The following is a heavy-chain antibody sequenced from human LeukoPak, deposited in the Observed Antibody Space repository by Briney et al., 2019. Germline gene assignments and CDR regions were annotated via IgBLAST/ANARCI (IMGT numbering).Heavy chain of an antibody. Sequence: GGSLRLSCAASGFTFSSYAMHWVRQAPGKGLEGGAVISYDGSNKYYADSVKGRFTISRDNSKNTVYLQMNSLKAEDTAVYYCARDQENYYYGMDVWGQGTTVTVSS. CDR2: ISYDGSNK. V-gene: IGHV3-30-3*01. D-gene: IGHD5-24*01. J-gene: IGHJ6*02. CDR3: ARDQENYYYGMDV. CDR1: GFTFSSYA.